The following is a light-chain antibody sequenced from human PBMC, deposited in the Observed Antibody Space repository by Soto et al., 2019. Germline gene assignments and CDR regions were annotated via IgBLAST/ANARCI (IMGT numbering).Light chain of an antibody. V-gene: IGLV2-14*01. CDR1: SSDVGTYNY. J-gene: IGLJ2*01. CDR3: SSYTSSSTSVV. Sequence: QSALTQPASVSGSPGQSITISCTGTSSDVGTYNYVSWYQQHPGKAPKLMIYDVSYRPSGVSDRFSGSKSGNTACLTISGLQAEDEADYYCSSYTSSSTSVVFGGGTTLTVL. CDR2: DVS.